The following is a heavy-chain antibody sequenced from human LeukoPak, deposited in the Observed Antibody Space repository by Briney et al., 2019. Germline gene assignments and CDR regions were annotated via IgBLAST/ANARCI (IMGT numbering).Heavy chain of an antibody. D-gene: IGHD2-2*01. J-gene: IGHJ4*02. CDR2: IWYDESRK. CDR1: VFTFRDYV. V-gene: IGHV3-33*01. CDR3: ARDDCSTTICLGY. Sequence: GTSLRLSCETSVFTFRDYVMHCVRQTPGKRLDWLAVIWYDESRKYYADSVKGRFTISRDVSKNTLYLQMNSLRTEDTAVYYCARDDCSTTICLGYWGQGTLVSVSS.